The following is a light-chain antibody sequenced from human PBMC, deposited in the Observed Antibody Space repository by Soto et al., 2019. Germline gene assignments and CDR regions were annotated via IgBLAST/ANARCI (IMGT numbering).Light chain of an antibody. CDR1: NIGDKS. Sequence: SYELTQPPSVSVAPGQTVRITCGGNNIGDKSVHWYQQKPGQAPVLVVYDDRDRPSGIPERFSGSNSGITANLTISRVEAGYEADYYCQVCDSSSDHVVFGGGTTLTVL. CDR3: QVCDSSSDHVV. CDR2: DDR. J-gene: IGLJ2*01. V-gene: IGLV3-21*02.